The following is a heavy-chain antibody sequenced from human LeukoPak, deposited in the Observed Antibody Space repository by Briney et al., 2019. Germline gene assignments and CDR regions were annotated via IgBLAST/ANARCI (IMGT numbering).Heavy chain of an antibody. V-gene: IGHV3-66*01. J-gene: IGHJ4*02. D-gene: IGHD7-27*01. CDR3: GRDWFKTGDPAS. CDR2: IYSGGIT. Sequence: GGSLRLSREASGFSVSNYYMSWVRQAPGKGLECVSVIYSGGITHYPDSVKGRFTISRDNSKNTLYLQMSNLRVEDTAVYYCGRDWFKTGDPASWGQGTLVIVSS. CDR1: GFSVSNYY.